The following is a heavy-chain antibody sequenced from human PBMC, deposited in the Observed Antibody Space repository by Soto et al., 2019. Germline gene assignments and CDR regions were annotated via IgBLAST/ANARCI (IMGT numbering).Heavy chain of an antibody. J-gene: IGHJ5*02. V-gene: IGHV3-23*01. CDR3: AKDPWNNWSGLFDP. D-gene: IGHD1-1*01. CDR1: GFTFDDYA. CDR2: ISSSGSDT. Sequence: GGSLRLSCVTSGFTFDDYAITWLRQAPRKGLEWVCSISSSGSDTRCAGSVKGRFTISRDSSQSTVYLQMNSLRDEDTAVYYCAKDPWNNWSGLFDPWGQGTLVTVSS.